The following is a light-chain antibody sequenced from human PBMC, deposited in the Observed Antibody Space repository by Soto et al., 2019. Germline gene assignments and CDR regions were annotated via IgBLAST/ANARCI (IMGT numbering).Light chain of an antibody. V-gene: IGLV2-14*01. CDR3: SSYTTSNTRQIV. J-gene: IGLJ1*01. Sequence: SVLTPPASVSGSPGQSITISCPGTSSDVGGYNYVSWYQQHPGKAPKFMIYDVSNRPSGVSNRFSGSKSGNTASLTISGLQAEDEADYYCSSYTTSNTRQIVFGTGTRAPS. CDR1: SSDVGGYNY. CDR2: DVS.